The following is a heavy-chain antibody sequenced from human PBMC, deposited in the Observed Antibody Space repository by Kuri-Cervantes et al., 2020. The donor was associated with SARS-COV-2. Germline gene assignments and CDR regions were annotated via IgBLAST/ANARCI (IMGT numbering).Heavy chain of an antibody. CDR1: GFTFSSYA. D-gene: IGHD1-26*01. Sequence: GESLKISCTASGFTFSSYAMSWVRQAPGKGLEWVSAISGSGGSTYYADSVKGRFTISRDNAKNSLYLQMNSLRAEDTAVYYCARDVGATTAYYYYYMDVWGKGTTVTVSS. V-gene: IGHV3-23*01. J-gene: IGHJ6*03. CDR3: ARDVGATTAYYYYYMDV. CDR2: ISGSGGST.